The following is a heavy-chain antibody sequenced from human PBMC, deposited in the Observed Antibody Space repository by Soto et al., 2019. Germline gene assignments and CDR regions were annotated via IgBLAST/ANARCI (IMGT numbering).Heavy chain of an antibody. CDR2: ITKTGTTI. J-gene: IGHJ4*02. D-gene: IGHD1-1*01. CDR3: ARPNWNSRGGAYNL. V-gene: IGHV3-11*01. Sequence: QARLVESGGGLVEPGGSLRLSCTASGFTFGDFYMMWFRQAPGRGLEWISYITKTGTTIYHADPVKGRFSVSRDNARSSLYLQINSLRAEDTAVYYCARPNWNSRGGAYNLWGQGTLVTVSP. CDR1: GFTFGDFY.